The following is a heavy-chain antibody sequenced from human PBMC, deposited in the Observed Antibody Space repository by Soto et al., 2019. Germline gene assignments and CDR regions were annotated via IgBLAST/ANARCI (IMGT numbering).Heavy chain of an antibody. CDR2: ISSSGNYI. Sequence: GGSLRLSCAASGFTFSTYSMNWVRQAPGKGPEWVSSISSSGNYIYYSDSVKGRFTISRDNAKNSLYLQMNSLRAEDTALYYCARGYCSSTSCYYYYYMDVWGKGTTVTVS. D-gene: IGHD2-2*01. V-gene: IGHV3-21*04. J-gene: IGHJ6*03. CDR3: ARGYCSSTSCYYYYYMDV. CDR1: GFTFSTYS.